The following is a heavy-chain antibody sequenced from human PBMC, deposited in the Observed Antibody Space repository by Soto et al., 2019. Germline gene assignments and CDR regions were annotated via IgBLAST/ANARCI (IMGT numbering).Heavy chain of an antibody. Sequence: PGESLKISCNGSGYSFTSYWIGWVRQMPGKGLEWMGIIYPGDSDTRYSPSFQGQVTISADKSISTAYLQWSSLKASDTAMYYCARHRGIAAADYGMDVWGQGTTVTVSS. J-gene: IGHJ6*02. CDR1: GYSFTSYW. CDR3: ARHRGIAAADYGMDV. V-gene: IGHV5-51*01. D-gene: IGHD6-13*01. CDR2: IYPGDSDT.